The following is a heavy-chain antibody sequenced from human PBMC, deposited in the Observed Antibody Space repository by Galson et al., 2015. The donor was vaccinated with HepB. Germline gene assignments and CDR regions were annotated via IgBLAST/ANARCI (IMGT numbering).Heavy chain of an antibody. CDR3: ARSITMVQGVITD. CDR2: ISSSSGYI. V-gene: IGHV3-21*01. J-gene: IGHJ3*01. Sequence: SLRLSCAASGFTFSSYSMNWVRQAPGKGLEWVSSISSSSGYIYYADSVKGRFTISRDNAKNSLYLQMNSLRAEDTAVYYCARSITMVQGVITDWGQGTMVTVSS. CDR1: GFTFSSYS. D-gene: IGHD3-10*01.